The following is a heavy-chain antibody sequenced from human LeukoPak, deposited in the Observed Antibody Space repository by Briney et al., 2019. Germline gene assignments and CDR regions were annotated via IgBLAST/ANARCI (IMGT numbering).Heavy chain of an antibody. Sequence: GASVKVSCKASGYTFTGYYMHWVRQAPGQGLEWMGWINPNSGGTNYAQKFQVRVTMTRDTSISTAYMELSRLRSDDTAVYYCAREGDIVGATTPPDYWGQGTMVTVSS. J-gene: IGHJ4*02. D-gene: IGHD1-26*01. CDR1: GYTFTGYY. CDR2: INPNSGGT. CDR3: AREGDIVGATTPPDY. V-gene: IGHV1-2*02.